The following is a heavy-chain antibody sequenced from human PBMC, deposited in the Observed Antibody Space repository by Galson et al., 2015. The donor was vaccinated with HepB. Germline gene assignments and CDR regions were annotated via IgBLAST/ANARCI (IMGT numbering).Heavy chain of an antibody. CDR2: IIPIFGTA. J-gene: IGHJ3*02. V-gene: IGHV1-69*13. CDR1: GGTFSSYA. CDR3: ARRYCSSTSCENDAFDI. D-gene: IGHD2-2*01. Sequence: SVKVSCKASGGTFSSYAISWVRQAPGQGLEWMGGIIPIFGTANYAQKFQGRVTITADESTSTAYMELSSLRSEDTAVYYCARRYCSSTSCENDAFDIWGQGTMVTVSS.